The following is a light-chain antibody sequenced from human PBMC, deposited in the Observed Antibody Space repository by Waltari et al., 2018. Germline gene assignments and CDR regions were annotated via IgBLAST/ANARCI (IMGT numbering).Light chain of an antibody. Sequence: DAVLTQSPLSLPVTLGQPASISCRSSQSLVVSDGNTYLNWFQQGPGQSPRRLICKVSNRDSGVPDRFSGSASGTDFTLKISRVEAEDVGVYYCMQGTHWPYTFGQGTRLEIK. V-gene: IGKV2-30*01. CDR2: KVS. CDR1: QSLVVSDGNTY. CDR3: MQGTHWPYT. J-gene: IGKJ2*01.